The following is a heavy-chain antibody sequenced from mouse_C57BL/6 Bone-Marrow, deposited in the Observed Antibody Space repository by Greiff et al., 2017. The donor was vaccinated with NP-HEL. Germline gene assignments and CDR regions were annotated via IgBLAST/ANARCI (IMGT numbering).Heavy chain of an antibody. CDR2: ISDGGSYT. CDR1: GFTFSSYA. Sequence: EVKLVESGGGLVKPGGSLKLSCAASGFTFSSYAMSWVRQTPEKRLEWVATISDGGSYTYYPDNVKGRFTISRDNAKNNLYLQMSHLKSEDTAMYYCARDQGGDGYYGFAYWGQGTLVTVSA. V-gene: IGHV5-4*01. D-gene: IGHD2-3*01. J-gene: IGHJ3*01. CDR3: ARDQGGDGYYGFAY.